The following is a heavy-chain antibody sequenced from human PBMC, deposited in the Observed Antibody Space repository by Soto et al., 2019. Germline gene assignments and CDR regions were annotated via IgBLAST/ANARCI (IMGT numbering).Heavy chain of an antibody. CDR1: GDSISSSTHY. Sequence: TSETLSLTCTVSGDSISSSTHYWGWIRQPPGKGLEWIGSIYYSGSTYYNPSLRSRVTISVDTSKNQFSLKLTSVTAADTAVYYCARPSSGSPLAMDVWGQGTTVTVSS. D-gene: IGHD6-19*01. V-gene: IGHV4-39*01. CDR3: ARPSSGSPLAMDV. CDR2: IYYSGST. J-gene: IGHJ6*02.